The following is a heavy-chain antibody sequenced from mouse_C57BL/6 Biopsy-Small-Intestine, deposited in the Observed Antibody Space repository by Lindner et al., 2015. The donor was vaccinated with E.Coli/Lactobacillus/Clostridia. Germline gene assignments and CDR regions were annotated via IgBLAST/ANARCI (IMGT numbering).Heavy chain of an antibody. CDR2: INPYNGDT. V-gene: IGHV1-20*01. Sequence: VQLQESGPELVKPGASVKISCKASGYSFIGYFMNWVKQSHGKSLEWIGRINPYNGDTFYNQKFKGKATLTVDKSSSTAHMELRSLTSEDSAVYYCARGQGWLRYYAMDYWGQGTSVTVSS. CDR3: ARGQGWLRYYAMDY. CDR1: GYSFIGYF. D-gene: IGHD2-2*01. J-gene: IGHJ4*01.